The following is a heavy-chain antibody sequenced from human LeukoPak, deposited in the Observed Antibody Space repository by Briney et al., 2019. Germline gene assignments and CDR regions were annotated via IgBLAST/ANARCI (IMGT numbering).Heavy chain of an antibody. D-gene: IGHD2-2*01. V-gene: IGHV3-9*01. CDR2: ISWDSGSI. CDR1: GFTFDDYA. Sequence: GGSLRLSCAASGFTFDDYAMHWVRQAPGKGLEWVSGISWDSGSIGYADSVKGRFTISRDNSKNTLYLQMNSLRAEDTALYYCARDVYCTSTSCYGFDYWGQGTLVTVSS. CDR3: ARDVYCTSTSCYGFDY. J-gene: IGHJ4*02.